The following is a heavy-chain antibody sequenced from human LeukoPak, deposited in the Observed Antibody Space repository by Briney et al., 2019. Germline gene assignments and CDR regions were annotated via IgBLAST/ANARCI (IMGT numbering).Heavy chain of an antibody. CDR1: GYTFTSYD. J-gene: IGHJ4*02. D-gene: IGHD3-9*01. CDR3: AMRSGYFDWLLYNY. CDR2: MNPNSGNT. V-gene: IGHV1-8*01. Sequence: VASVTVSCKASGYTFTSYDINWVRQATGQGLEWMGWMNPNSGNTGYAQKFQGRVTMTRNTSISTAYMELSSLRSEDTAVYYCAMRSGYFDWLLYNYWGQGTLVTVSS.